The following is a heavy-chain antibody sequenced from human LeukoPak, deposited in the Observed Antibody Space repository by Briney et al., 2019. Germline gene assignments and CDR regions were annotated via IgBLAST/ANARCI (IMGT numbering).Heavy chain of an antibody. D-gene: IGHD2-2*01. Sequence: SETLSLTCTVSGGSISSYYWSWIRQPPGKGLEWIGYIYYSGSTNYNPSLKSRVTISVHTSKIQFSLKLSSVTAADTAVYYCARMRDILVVPAGNWFDPWGQGTLVTVSS. CDR1: GGSISSYY. V-gene: IGHV4-59*01. CDR2: IYYSGST. CDR3: ARMRDILVVPAGNWFDP. J-gene: IGHJ5*02.